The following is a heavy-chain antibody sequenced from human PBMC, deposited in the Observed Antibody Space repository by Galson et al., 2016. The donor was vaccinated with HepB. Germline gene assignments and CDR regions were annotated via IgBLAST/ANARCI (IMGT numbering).Heavy chain of an antibody. D-gene: IGHD3-10*02. CDR1: GVSISGTNW. V-gene: IGHV4-4*02. Sequence: SETLSLTCAVSGVSISGTNWWSWVRQPPGKGLEWIGEIYHSGSTNYNPSLQSRVTISVDTSKNQFSLNLNSVTAADTALYYCVRNGYYCRDTWGQGTTVTVSS. J-gene: IGHJ6*02. CDR3: VRNGYYCRDT. CDR2: IYHSGST.